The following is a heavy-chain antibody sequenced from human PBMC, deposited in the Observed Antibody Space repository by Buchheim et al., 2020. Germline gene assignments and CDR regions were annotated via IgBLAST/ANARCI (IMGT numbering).Heavy chain of an antibody. Sequence: QVQLVGSGGGVVQPGRSLRLSCAASGFTFSSYALHWVRQAPGKGLEWVSFISYDGLDKPYADSVKGRFSISRDNSKKTLFLQVNSLKTEDTAVYYCARGGFGYWYFDLWGRGTL. V-gene: IGHV3-30*04. D-gene: IGHD3-3*01. CDR2: ISYDGLDK. CDR1: GFTFSSYA. J-gene: IGHJ2*01. CDR3: ARGGFGYWYFDL.